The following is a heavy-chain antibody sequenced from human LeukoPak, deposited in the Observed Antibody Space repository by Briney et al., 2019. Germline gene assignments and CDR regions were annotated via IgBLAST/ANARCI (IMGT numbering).Heavy chain of an antibody. CDR1: GFTFSSYD. V-gene: IGHV3-21*01. CDR3: ARARAGDYDY. J-gene: IGHJ4*02. Sequence: PGGSLRLSCGASGFTFSSYDMNWVRQAPGKGLEWVSSISSSSDYMYYADSVKGRFTISRDNAKNSLDLQMNSLRAEDTAVYYCARARAGDYDYWGQGTLVTVSS. CDR2: ISSSSDYM. D-gene: IGHD4-17*01.